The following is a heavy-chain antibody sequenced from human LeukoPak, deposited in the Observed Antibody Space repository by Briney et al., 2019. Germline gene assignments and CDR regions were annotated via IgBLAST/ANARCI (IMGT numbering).Heavy chain of an antibody. CDR1: GFTFSTYA. J-gene: IGHJ4*02. V-gene: IGHV3-33*01. CDR3: ARSQYCSGGSCYRLGDY. D-gene: IGHD2-15*01. CDR2: IWHDGSNK. Sequence: LGGSLRLSCAASGFTFSTYAMHWVCQAPGKGLEWVAVIWHDGSNKYYADSVKGRFTISRDNSKNTLYLQMDSLRTEDTAVYYCARSQYCSGGSCYRLGDYWGQGTMVTVSS.